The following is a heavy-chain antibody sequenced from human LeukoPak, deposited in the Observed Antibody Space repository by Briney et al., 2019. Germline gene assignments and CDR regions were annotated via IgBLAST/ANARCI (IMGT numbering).Heavy chain of an antibody. CDR2: ISGSGGST. J-gene: IGHJ4*02. CDR1: GFTFSRYT. D-gene: IGHD6-19*01. CDR3: AKVPARADNRFDIAVQYYFDY. Sequence: GGSLRLSCAASGFTFSRYTMSWVRQAPGKGLEWVSAISGSGGSTYYADSVKGRFTISRDNSKNTLYLQMNSLRAEDTAVYYCAKVPARADNRFDIAVQYYFDYWGQGTLVTVSS. V-gene: IGHV3-23*01.